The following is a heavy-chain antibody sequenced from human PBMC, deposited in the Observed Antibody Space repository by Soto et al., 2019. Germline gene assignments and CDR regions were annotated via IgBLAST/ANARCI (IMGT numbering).Heavy chain of an antibody. J-gene: IGHJ4*02. D-gene: IGHD3-22*01. Sequence: SETLSLTCDVSGDTISTGGYTWAWIRQPPGKALEWIGYIYYSGSTNYNPSLKSRVTISVDTSKNQFSLKLSSVTAANTAVYYCAREYYDSTPGHFDYWGQGTLVTVSS. CDR3: AREYYDSTPGHFDY. V-gene: IGHV4-61*08. CDR1: GDTISTGGYT. CDR2: IYYSGST.